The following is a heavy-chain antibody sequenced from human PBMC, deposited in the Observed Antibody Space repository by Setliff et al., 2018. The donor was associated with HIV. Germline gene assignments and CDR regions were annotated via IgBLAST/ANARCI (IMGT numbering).Heavy chain of an antibody. D-gene: IGHD6-19*01. Sequence: GGSLRLSCAASGFTFRSYCMAWVRQAPGKGLEWVSVITGDGSYTYYVDSVKGRFTISRDNSKNTLYLQMNSLRAEDTAVYYCARDLGAVADYWGQGTLVTVSS. CDR2: ITGDGSYT. V-gene: IGHV3-NL1*01. J-gene: IGHJ4*02. CDR3: ARDLGAVADY. CDR1: GFTFRSYC.